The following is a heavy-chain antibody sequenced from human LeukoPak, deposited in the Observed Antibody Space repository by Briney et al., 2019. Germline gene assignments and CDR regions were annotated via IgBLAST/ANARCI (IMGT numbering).Heavy chain of an antibody. J-gene: IGHJ6*03. CDR2: IYTSGST. D-gene: IGHD1-26*01. Sequence: SETLSLTCTVSGGSISSGSYYWSWIRQPAGKGLEWIGRIYTSGSTNYNPSLKSRVTISVDTSKNQFSLKLSSVTAADMAVYYCARESGSYGAFYYYYYMDVWGKGTTVTVSS. V-gene: IGHV4-61*02. CDR3: ARESGSYGAFYYYYYMDV. CDR1: GGSISSGSYY.